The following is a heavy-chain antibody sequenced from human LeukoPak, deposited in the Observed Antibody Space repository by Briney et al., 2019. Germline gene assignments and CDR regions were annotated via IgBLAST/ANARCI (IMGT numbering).Heavy chain of an antibody. CDR2: INHSGST. J-gene: IGHJ6*03. CDR3: ASLRQTTRENYYYYYMDV. V-gene: IGHV4-34*01. Sequence: PSETLSLTCAVYGGSFSGYYWSWIRQPPGKWLEWIGEINHSGSTNYNPSLKSRVTISVDTSKNQFSLKLSSVTAADTAVYYCASLRQTTRENYYYYYMDVWGKGTTVTVSS. CDR1: GGSFSGYY. D-gene: IGHD1-7*01.